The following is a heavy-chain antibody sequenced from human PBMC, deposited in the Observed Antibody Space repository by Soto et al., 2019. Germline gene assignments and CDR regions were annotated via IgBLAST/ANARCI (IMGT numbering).Heavy chain of an antibody. CDR3: ARDKKLASTPGWFDP. CDR1: GFLFRSYA. Sequence: GGSLRLSCAASGFLFRSYAFHWVRQTPGKGLEWVAYISFDGSDENYADFAKGRFTISRDNSENMLYLQMNSLTTEDTAMYFCARDKKLASTPGWFDPWGQGTLVTVSS. J-gene: IGHJ5*02. V-gene: IGHV3-30-3*01. CDR2: ISFDGSDE. D-gene: IGHD1-1*01.